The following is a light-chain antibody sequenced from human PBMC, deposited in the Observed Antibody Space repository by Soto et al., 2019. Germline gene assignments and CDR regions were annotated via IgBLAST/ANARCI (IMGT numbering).Light chain of an antibody. CDR3: QQRSNWPPT. V-gene: IGKV3-11*01. Sequence: EIVLTQSPATLSLSPGERATLSCRASQSVSSYLAWYQQKPGQAPRLLIYDASNRATGIPARFSGSGSGTDVTLTISSLEPEDFAVYYCQQRSNWPPTFGPGTKVYIK. CDR1: QSVSSY. CDR2: DAS. J-gene: IGKJ3*01.